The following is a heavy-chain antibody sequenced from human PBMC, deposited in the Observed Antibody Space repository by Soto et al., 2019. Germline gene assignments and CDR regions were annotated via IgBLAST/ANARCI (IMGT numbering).Heavy chain of an antibody. Sequence: QVQLVQSGAEVKKPGASVKVSCKAPRYIFTAYFMHWVRQAPGQGLEWMGWINPNNGATHYGLSFQGRVTMTRDTSIRTAYMALSSLRSDDTAVYYCASHDPGARFDPWGQGTLVIVSS. CDR2: INPNNGAT. V-gene: IGHV1-2*02. CDR1: RYIFTAYF. J-gene: IGHJ5*02. CDR3: ASHDPGARFDP. D-gene: IGHD1-1*01.